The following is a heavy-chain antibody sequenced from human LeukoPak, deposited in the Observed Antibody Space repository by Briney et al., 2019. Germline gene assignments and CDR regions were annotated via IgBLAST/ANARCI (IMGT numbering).Heavy chain of an antibody. Sequence: SETLSLTCNVSGGSIRSYYWSWIRQPPGKGLEWIGYIYYSGSTDYNPSLKSRVTMSVDTSKNQFSLKLSSVTAADTAVYYCARGGSNFDYWGQGTLVTVSS. V-gene: IGHV4-59*12. D-gene: IGHD2/OR15-2a*01. CDR2: IYYSGST. J-gene: IGHJ4*02. CDR1: GGSIRSYY. CDR3: ARGGSNFDY.